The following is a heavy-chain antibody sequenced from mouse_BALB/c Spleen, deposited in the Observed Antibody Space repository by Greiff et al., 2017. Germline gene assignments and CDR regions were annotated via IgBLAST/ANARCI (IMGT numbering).Heavy chain of an antibody. V-gene: IGHV1S127*01. D-gene: IGHD1-1*01. CDR2: IDPSDSYT. Sequence: VQLQQPGAELVKPGASVKMSCKASGYTFTSYWMHWVKQRPGQGLEWIGTIDPSDSYTSYNQKFKGKATLTVDTSSSTAYMQLSSLTSEDSAVYYCTRSGTVVANYFDYWGQGTTLTVSS. CDR3: TRSGTVVANYFDY. J-gene: IGHJ2*01. CDR1: GYTFTSYW.